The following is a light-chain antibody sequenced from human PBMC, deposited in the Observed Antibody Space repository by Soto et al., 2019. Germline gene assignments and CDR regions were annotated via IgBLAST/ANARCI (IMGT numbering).Light chain of an antibody. V-gene: IGKV1-39*01. J-gene: IGKJ1*01. CDR1: QSISNY. Sequence: IHMTQSPSSLSASVGDIVTITCRASQSISNYLNWYQQKPGKAPKLLIYAASSLQSGVPSRFSGSGSGTDFTLTISSLQPEDFATYYCQHSYSNPRTFGQGTKVDIK. CDR2: AAS. CDR3: QHSYSNPRT.